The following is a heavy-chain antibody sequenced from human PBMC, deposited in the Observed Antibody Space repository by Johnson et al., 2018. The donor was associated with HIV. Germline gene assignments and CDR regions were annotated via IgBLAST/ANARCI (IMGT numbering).Heavy chain of an antibody. Sequence: VQLVESGGGVVQPGRSLRLSCAASGFTFSSYGMHWVRQAPGKGLEWVAVVWYDGSNKYYADSVKGRFTISRDNSKNTLYLQMNSLRAEDTALHYCARDLAPGGSGSYYNAFDFWGQGTVVSVST. CDR3: ARDLAPGGSGSYYNAFDF. CDR2: VWYDGSNK. CDR1: GFTFSSYG. V-gene: IGHV3-33*01. D-gene: IGHD3-10*01. J-gene: IGHJ3*01.